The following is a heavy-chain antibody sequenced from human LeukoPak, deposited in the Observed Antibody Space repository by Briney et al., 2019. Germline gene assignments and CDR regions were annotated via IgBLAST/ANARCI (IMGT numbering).Heavy chain of an antibody. Sequence: ASVKVSCKASGYTFTSYGISWVRQAPGQGLEWMGWISAYNGNTNYAQKLQGRVTMTTDTSTSTAYMELRGLRSDDTAVYYCARTRAAIPARWFDPWGQGTLVTVSS. D-gene: IGHD2-2*02. CDR3: ARTRAAIPARWFDP. V-gene: IGHV1-18*04. CDR1: GYTFTSYG. J-gene: IGHJ5*02. CDR2: ISAYNGNT.